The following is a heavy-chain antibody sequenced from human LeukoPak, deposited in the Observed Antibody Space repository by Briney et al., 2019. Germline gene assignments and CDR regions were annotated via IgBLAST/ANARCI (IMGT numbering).Heavy chain of an antibody. J-gene: IGHJ3*02. D-gene: IGHD3-10*01. V-gene: IGHV4-39*07. CDR1: GGSISSSNYY. CDR2: IYHSGST. CDR3: ARGFVTMAAGDAFDI. Sequence: SETLSLTCTVSGGSISSSNYYWGWIRQPPGKGLEWIGNIYHSGSTYYNPSLKSRVSISIDTSKNQFSLKLSSVTAADTAVYYCARGFVTMAAGDAFDIWGQGTMVTVSS.